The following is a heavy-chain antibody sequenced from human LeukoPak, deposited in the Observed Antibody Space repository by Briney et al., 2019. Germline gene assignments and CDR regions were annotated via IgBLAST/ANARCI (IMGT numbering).Heavy chain of an antibody. CDR1: GFTFSDYD. J-gene: IGHJ4*02. CDR2: ISYLSSHV. V-gene: IGHV3-21*01. Sequence: GGSLGLSCSASGFTFSDYDMNWVRRAPGKGLEWVSSISYLSSHVYYGDSVKGRFSISRDNAKNSLYLQMNSLGAEDTAIYYCGRAFPPLRTSSAGDLWGQGILVTVSP. D-gene: IGHD3-16*01. CDR3: GRAFPPLRTSSAGDL.